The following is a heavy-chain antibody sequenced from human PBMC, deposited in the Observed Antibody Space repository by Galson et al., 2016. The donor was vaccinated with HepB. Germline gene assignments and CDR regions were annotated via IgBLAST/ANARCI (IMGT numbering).Heavy chain of an antibody. Sequence: SLRLSCAASGFSFSSYGMTWIRQAPGKGLEWVSGISGSDNSTHYADSVKGRFIISRDNSKNTVFLQMNSLRAEDTAIYFCAKALYNWNDRPFDYWGQGTLVTVSS. CDR1: GFSFSSYG. CDR3: AKALYNWNDRPFDY. D-gene: IGHD1-20*01. J-gene: IGHJ4*02. V-gene: IGHV3-23*01. CDR2: ISGSDNST.